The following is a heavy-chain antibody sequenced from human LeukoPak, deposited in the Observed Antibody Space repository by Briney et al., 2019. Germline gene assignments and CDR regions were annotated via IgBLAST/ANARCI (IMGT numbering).Heavy chain of an antibody. Sequence: ASVKVSCKACGSTFTGYYMHWVRQAPGQGLEWMGWINPNSGGTDYAQKFQGRVTMTRDTSLSTAYMELSRLRSDDTAVHYCTRATSVVVPAADHYYYGMDVWGQGTTVTVSS. D-gene: IGHD2-2*01. CDR2: INPNSGGT. CDR3: TRATSVVVPAADHYYYGMDV. CDR1: GSTFTGYY. J-gene: IGHJ6*02. V-gene: IGHV1-2*02.